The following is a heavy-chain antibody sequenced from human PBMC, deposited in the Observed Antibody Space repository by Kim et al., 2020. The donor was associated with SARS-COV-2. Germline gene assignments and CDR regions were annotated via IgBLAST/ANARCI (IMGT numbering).Heavy chain of an antibody. CDR2: IYYSGST. V-gene: IGHV4-59*13. D-gene: IGHD3-22*01. J-gene: IGHJ1*01. Sequence: SETLSLTCTVSGGYISSYFWSWIRQPPGKGLEWIGNIYYSGSTNYNPSLKSRVTLSIDTSKNEFSLKLSSVTAADTAVYYCARGSSGYYYGWGQGTLVSVSS. CDR3: ARGSSGYYYG. CDR1: GGYISSYF.